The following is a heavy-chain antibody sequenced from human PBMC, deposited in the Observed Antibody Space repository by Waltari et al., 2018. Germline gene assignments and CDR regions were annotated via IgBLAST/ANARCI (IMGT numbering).Heavy chain of an antibody. Sequence: QVQLQASGPGLVKPSETLSLTRPVSGGSISSHYCSWIRQPPGKGLEWIGYIYYSGSTNYNPSLKSRVTISVDTSKNQFSLKLSSVTAADTAVYYCARDCGGYYYYGMDVWGQGTTVTVSS. CDR3: ARDCGGYYYYGMDV. V-gene: IGHV4-59*11. CDR2: IYYSGST. J-gene: IGHJ6*02. CDR1: GGSISSHY. D-gene: IGHD2-21*01.